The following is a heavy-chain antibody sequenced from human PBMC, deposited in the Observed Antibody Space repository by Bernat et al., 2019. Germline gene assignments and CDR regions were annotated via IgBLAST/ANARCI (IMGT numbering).Heavy chain of an antibody. CDR1: GFTFSNAW. CDR3: TTGQTFAGGDGY. Sequence: EVQLMESGGGLVKPGGSLRLSCAASGFTFSNAWMNWVRQAPGKGLEWVGHIKSKSDGGTTDYAAPVKGRLTISRDDSKNILYLEMNSLKTEDTAVYYCTTGQTFAGGDGYWGQGTLVTVSS. J-gene: IGHJ4*02. CDR2: IKSKSDGGTT. D-gene: IGHD2/OR15-2a*01. V-gene: IGHV3-15*07.